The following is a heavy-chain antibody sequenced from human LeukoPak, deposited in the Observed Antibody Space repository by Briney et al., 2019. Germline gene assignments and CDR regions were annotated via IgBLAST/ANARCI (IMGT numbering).Heavy chain of an antibody. CDR1: GGSISSGSYY. D-gene: IGHD1-26*01. CDR3: ARTRRELLSWFDP. J-gene: IGHJ5*02. CDR2: VFTSGST. V-gene: IGHV4-61*02. Sequence: SETLSLTCTVSGGSISSGSYYWSWIRQPAGKGLEWIGRVFTSGSTKYNPSLKSRVTISVDTSKNQFSLKLSSVTAADTAVYYCARTRRELLSWFDPWGQGTLVTVSS.